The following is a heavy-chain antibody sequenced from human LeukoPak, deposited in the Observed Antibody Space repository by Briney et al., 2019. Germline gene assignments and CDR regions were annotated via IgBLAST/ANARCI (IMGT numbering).Heavy chain of an antibody. CDR3: AREAYCGGDCYSGFDY. J-gene: IGHJ4*02. Sequence: SETLSLTCTVSGGSISSYYWSWIRQPPGKGLEWIGYIYYSGSTNYNPSLKSRVTISVDTSKNQFSLKLSSVTAADTAVYYCAREAYCGGDCYSGFDYWGQGTLVTVSS. CDR1: GGSISSYY. V-gene: IGHV4-59*01. CDR2: IYYSGST. D-gene: IGHD2-21*02.